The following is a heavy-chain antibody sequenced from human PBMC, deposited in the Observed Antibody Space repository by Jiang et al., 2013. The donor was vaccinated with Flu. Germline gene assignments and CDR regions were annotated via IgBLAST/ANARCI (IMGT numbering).Heavy chain of an antibody. Sequence: GAEVKKPGASVKVSCKASGYTFTTYIMHWVRQAPGQRLEWMGSINPGTGDTKYSQKFQGRVLITRDTSASTAYLELSSLSSEDSALYYCASGSSSDFWGQGTPGHRLL. CDR2: INPGTGDT. J-gene: IGHJ4*02. V-gene: IGHV1-3*01. CDR3: ASGSSSDF. D-gene: IGHD6-6*01. CDR1: GYTFTTYI.